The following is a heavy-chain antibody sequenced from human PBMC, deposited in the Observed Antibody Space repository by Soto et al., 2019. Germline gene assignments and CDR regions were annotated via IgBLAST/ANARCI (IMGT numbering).Heavy chain of an antibody. CDR3: AKQPSSGWYWAINWFDP. J-gene: IGHJ5*02. CDR2: ISYDGSNK. Sequence: GGSLRLSCAASGFTFSSYGMHWVRQAPGKGLEWVAVISYDGSNKYYADSVKGRFTISRDNSKNTLYLQMNSLRAEDTAVYYCAKQPSSGWYWAINWFDPWGQGTLVTVSS. D-gene: IGHD6-19*01. CDR1: GFTFSSYG. V-gene: IGHV3-30*18.